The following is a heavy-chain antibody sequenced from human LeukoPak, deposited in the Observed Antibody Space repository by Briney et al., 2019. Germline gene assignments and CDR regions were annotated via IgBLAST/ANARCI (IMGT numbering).Heavy chain of an antibody. D-gene: IGHD6-13*01. V-gene: IGHV4-30-4*08. CDR3: ARVTGYSSSWYSVDY. CDR2: IYYSGST. J-gene: IGHJ4*02. CDR1: GGSISSSSYY. Sequence: PSETLSLTCTVSGGSISSSSYYWGWIRQPPGKGLEWIGYIYYSGSTYYNPSLKSRVTISVDTSKNQFSLKLSSVTAADTAVYYCARVTGYSSSWYSVDYWGQGTLVTVSS.